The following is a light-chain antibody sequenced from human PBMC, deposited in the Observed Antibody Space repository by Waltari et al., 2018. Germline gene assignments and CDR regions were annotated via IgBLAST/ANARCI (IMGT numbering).Light chain of an antibody. CDR2: GAS. V-gene: IGKV1-5*03. CDR1: QSISSW. CDR3: QRYNNWWT. J-gene: IGKJ1*01. Sequence: DIQMTQSPSTLSASVGDRVTITCRASQSISSWLAWYQQKPGKAPKLLIYGASSLESGVPSRFSGSGSGTEFTLTISSLQPDDFATYYCQRYNNWWTFGQGTKVEIK.